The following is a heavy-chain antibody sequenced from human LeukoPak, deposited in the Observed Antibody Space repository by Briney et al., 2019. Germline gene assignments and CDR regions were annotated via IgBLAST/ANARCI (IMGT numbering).Heavy chain of an antibody. CDR2: ISAYNGNT. D-gene: IGHD3-3*01. V-gene: IGHV1-18*01. Sequence: ASVKVSCKASGYTFTSYGISWVRQAPGQGLEWMGWISAYNGNTNYAQKLQGRVTMTTDTSTSTAYMELRSLRSDDTAVYYCARAYYDLWSGDSSLDNGFDYWGQGTLVTVSS. CDR3: ARAYYDLWSGDSSLDNGFDY. CDR1: GYTFTSYG. J-gene: IGHJ4*02.